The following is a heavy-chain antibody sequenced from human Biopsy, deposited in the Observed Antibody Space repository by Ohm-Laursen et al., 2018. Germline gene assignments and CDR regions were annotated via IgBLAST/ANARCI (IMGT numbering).Heavy chain of an antibody. J-gene: IGHJ6*02. CDR3: ARDVKRYCSGTSCYSGHFGMDV. CDR2: VYYSGTT. D-gene: IGHD2-2*01. CDR1: GGSVSDSFHF. V-gene: IGHV4-61*01. Sequence: TLSLTCTVSGGSVSDSFHFWSWIRQPPGKGLEWIGDVYYSGTTNYNPSLKSRLTISVDTSKNQFSLNLNSVTAADTAVYFCARDVKRYCSGTSCYSGHFGMDVWGQGTTVTVS.